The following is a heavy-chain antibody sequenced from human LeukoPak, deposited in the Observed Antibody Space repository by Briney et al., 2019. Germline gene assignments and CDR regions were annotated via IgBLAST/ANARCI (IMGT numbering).Heavy chain of an antibody. J-gene: IGHJ4*02. Sequence: GGSLRLSCAASGFTFTIYWMSWIRQAPGKGLEWVANIKQDGSEKYYVDSVKGRFTISRDNAKNSLYLQMNSLRAEDTAVYYRARISSGWNFDYWGQGTLVTVSS. CDR2: IKQDGSEK. D-gene: IGHD6-19*01. CDR1: GFTFTIYW. V-gene: IGHV3-7*03. CDR3: ARISSGWNFDY.